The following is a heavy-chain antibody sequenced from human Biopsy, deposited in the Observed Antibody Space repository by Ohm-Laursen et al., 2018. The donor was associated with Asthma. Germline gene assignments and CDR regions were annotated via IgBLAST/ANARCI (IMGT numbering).Heavy chain of an antibody. CDR1: GYSFTNYW. V-gene: IGHV5-10-1*01. J-gene: IGHJ3*02. CDR2: IDPSDSET. Sequence: ESLKISCKGSGYSFTNYWISWVRQMPGKGLEWMGTIDPSDSETNYSPSFEGHVTLSIDRAINTAYLHWSSMKASDTAVYYCARPRTPMAQQAGFDIWGQGTRVTVSS. CDR3: ARPRTPMAQQAGFDI. D-gene: IGHD1/OR15-1a*01.